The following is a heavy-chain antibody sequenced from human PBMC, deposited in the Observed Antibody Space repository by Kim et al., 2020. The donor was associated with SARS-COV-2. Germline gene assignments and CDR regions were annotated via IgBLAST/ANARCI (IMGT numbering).Heavy chain of an antibody. CDR1: GFTFNYYG. D-gene: IGHD3-10*01. J-gene: IGHJ6*02. Sequence: GGSLRLSCAASGFTFNYYGLNWVRQAPGTGLQWLSYISGNTENIYYADSVKGRFTISRDNAKNSVYLQMNSLRDEDTAVYYCARDNSGHGLDVWGQGTTV. CDR2: ISGNTENI. CDR3: ARDNSGHGLDV. V-gene: IGHV3-48*02.